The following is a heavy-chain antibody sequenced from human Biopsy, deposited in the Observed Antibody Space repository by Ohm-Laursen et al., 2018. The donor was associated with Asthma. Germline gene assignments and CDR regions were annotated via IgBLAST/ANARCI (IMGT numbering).Heavy chain of an antibody. Sequence: SLRLSCSASGFTFSNYGMHWVRQAPGKGLDWVAVISFDGSNKNYTDSVKGRFTISRDNSRNTLHLEMNSLRAEDTAAYFCAKEVFPGWELRRGPDSWGQGTLVTVSS. CDR2: ISFDGSNK. D-gene: IGHD1-26*01. J-gene: IGHJ4*02. CDR1: GFTFSNYG. CDR3: AKEVFPGWELRRGPDS. V-gene: IGHV3-30*18.